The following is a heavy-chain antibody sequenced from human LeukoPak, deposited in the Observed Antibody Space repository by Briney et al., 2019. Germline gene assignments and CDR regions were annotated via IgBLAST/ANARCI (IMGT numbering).Heavy chain of an antibody. Sequence: SETLSLPCTVSGGSISSSSYYWGWIRQPPGKGLEWIGSIYHSGSTYYNPSLKSRVTISVDTSKNQFSLKLSSVTAADTAVYYCARVNWNYIPHFDYWGQGTLVTVSS. CDR2: IYHSGST. CDR3: ARVNWNYIPHFDY. J-gene: IGHJ4*02. V-gene: IGHV4-39*07. D-gene: IGHD1-7*01. CDR1: GGSISSSSYY.